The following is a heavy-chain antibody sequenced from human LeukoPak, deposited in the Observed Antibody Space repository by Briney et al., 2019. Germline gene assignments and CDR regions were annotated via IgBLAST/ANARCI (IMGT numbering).Heavy chain of an antibody. Sequence: GRSLRLSCAASGFTFRSYAMHWVRQAPGKGLEWVAVISSDGNNKYYADSVKGRFTISRGNSKNTLFLQMNNLRAGDTAVYYCAKGDDFWSGFPPPDSWGQGTPVTVSS. V-gene: IGHV3-30-3*01. J-gene: IGHJ4*02. D-gene: IGHD3-3*01. CDR2: ISSDGNNK. CDR3: AKGDDFWSGFPPPDS. CDR1: GFTFRSYA.